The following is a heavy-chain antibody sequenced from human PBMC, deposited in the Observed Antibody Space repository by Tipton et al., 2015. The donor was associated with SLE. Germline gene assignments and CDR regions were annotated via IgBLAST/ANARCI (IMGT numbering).Heavy chain of an antibody. CDR2: INHSGST. CDR3: ARGMGIAAGHYMDV. D-gene: IGHD6-13*01. J-gene: IGHJ6*03. Sequence: TLSLPFPFSSGSISSYYWSWIRQPPGKGLEWIGEINHSGSTNYNPSLKSRVTISVDTSKNQFSLKLSSVTAADTAVYYCARGMGIAAGHYMDVWGKGTTVTVSS. V-gene: IGHV4-34*01. CDR1: SGSISSYY.